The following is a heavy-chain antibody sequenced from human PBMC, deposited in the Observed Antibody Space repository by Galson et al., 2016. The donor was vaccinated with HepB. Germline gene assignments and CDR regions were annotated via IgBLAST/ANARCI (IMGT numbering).Heavy chain of an antibody. CDR2: ISGGGGAT. V-gene: IGHV3-23*01. CDR3: AKGSGVRYFGKIDY. CDR1: GFTFSDYA. J-gene: IGHJ4*02. Sequence: SLRLSCAASGFTFSDYAINWVRQPPGKGLEWVSGISGGGGATYYANSVRGRFTISRDNSKNNLYLQMNSLRDEDAALYYCAKGSGVRYFGKIDYWGQGTLVTVSS. D-gene: IGHD3-9*01.